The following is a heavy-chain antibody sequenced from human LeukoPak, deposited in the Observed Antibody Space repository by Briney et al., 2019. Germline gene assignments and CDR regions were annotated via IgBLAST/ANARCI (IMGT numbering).Heavy chain of an antibody. CDR2: ISASGGST. CDR3: AKDHFGYSSSSLDY. J-gene: IGHJ4*02. V-gene: IGHV3-23*01. Sequence: GGSLRLSCSASEFSFNSYAMSWVRQAPGKGLEWVSAISASGGSTYSADSVKGRFTISRDNYKNTLYLQMNSLRAEDTAVYFCAKDHFGYSSSSLDYWGQGTLVTVSS. D-gene: IGHD6-13*01. CDR1: EFSFNSYA.